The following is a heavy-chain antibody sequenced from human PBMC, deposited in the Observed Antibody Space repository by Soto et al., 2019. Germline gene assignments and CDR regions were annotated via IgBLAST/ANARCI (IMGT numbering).Heavy chain of an antibody. V-gene: IGHV3-43*01. CDR3: AKDIYPRRYSYGYPDY. CDR2: ISWDGGST. Sequence: ESGGVVVQAGGSLRLSWAASGLTFGDYTMHWVRQAPGKGLEWVSLISWDGGSTYYADSVKGRFTISRDNSKNSLYLQMNSLRTEDTALYYCAKDIYPRRYSYGYPDYWGQGTLVTVSS. CDR1: GLTFGDYT. D-gene: IGHD5-18*01. J-gene: IGHJ4*02.